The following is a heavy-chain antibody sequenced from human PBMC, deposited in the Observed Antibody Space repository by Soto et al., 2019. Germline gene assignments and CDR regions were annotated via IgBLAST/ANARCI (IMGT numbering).Heavy chain of an antibody. V-gene: IGHV3-23*01. CDR2: LSQSGHTT. D-gene: IGHD3-3*01. CDR3: AKVQPDHDFWSIYYTSGFGS. CDR1: GFTFDDYA. J-gene: IGHJ4*02. Sequence: QPGGSLRLSCAASGFTFDDYAMTWVRQSPGKGLEWVSTLSQSGHTTLYADSVKGRFTISRDNSGNNLYLHMNSLRAEDSAIYYCAKVQPDHDFWSIYYTSGFGSWGQGTLVTVSS.